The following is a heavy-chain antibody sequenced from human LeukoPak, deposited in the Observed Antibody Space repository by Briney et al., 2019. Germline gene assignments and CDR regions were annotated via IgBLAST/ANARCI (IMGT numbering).Heavy chain of an antibody. CDR3: ARSTYYYDSSGYLNDY. CDR2: IDWDGDK. D-gene: IGHD3-22*01. Sequence: SGPTLVNPTQTLTLTCTFSGFSLSTSGMCVSWIRQPPGKALEWLARIDWDGDKYYSTSLKTRLTISKDTSKNQVVLTMTNMDPVDTATYYCARSTYYYDSSGYLNDYWGQGTLVTVSS. CDR1: GFSLSTSGMC. J-gene: IGHJ4*02. V-gene: IGHV2-70*11.